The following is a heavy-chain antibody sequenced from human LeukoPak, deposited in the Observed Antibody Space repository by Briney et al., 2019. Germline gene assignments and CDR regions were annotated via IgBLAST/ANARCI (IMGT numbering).Heavy chain of an antibody. V-gene: IGHV4-59*08. J-gene: IGHJ4*02. CDR1: GGSISSYY. D-gene: IGHD2-2*01. CDR2: IYYSGST. Sequence: PSETLSLTCTVSGGSISSYYWSWIRQPPGKGLEWIGYIYYSGSTNYNPSLKSRVTISVDTSKNQFSLKPSSVTAADTAVYYCARHRVVVPAATDYWGQGTLVTVSS. CDR3: ARHRVVVPAATDY.